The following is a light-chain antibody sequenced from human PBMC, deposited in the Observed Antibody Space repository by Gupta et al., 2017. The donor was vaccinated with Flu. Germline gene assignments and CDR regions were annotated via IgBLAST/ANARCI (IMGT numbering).Light chain of an antibody. Sequence: QSVLTQPPSVSEPPGQRVTLSCTGSNSNIAVNHVYWYQQVPGTAPRLLIYRNSQRPSGVPDRFSASKSATSASLVISGLRSEDEADYFCAAWDDTLRRPVFGGGTRLTVL. CDR1: NSNIAVNH. J-gene: IGLJ3*02. CDR2: RNS. CDR3: AAWDDTLRRPV. V-gene: IGLV1-47*01.